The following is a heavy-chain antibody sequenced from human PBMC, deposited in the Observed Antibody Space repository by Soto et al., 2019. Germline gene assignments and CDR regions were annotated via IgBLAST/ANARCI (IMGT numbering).Heavy chain of an antibody. CDR2: ISDSGDRT. CDR3: AKLPGSWNNPWFES. Sequence: LRLSCAASGFTFSSYAMGWVRQAPGKGLEWVAVISDSGDRTHYADSVKGRFTISRDNSKNTLYLQMNSLRADDTAVYYCAKLPGSWNNPWFESWGQGTLVTVSS. CDR1: GFTFSSYA. J-gene: IGHJ5*01. D-gene: IGHD1-1*01. V-gene: IGHV3-23*01.